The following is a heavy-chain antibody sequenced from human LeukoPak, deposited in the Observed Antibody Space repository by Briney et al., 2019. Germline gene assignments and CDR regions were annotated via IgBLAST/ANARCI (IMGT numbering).Heavy chain of an antibody. J-gene: IGHJ5*02. V-gene: IGHV4-4*07. CDR2: IYSSGST. D-gene: IGHD3-10*01. Sequence: SETLSLTCTVSGGSISTYYWSWIRQPAGKGLEWIGRIYSSGSTNYNPSLKSRVTMSVDTSKNQFSLKLSSVTAADTAVYYCARAQFVPLWFGEKIYNWFDPWGQGTLVTVSS. CDR3: ARAQFVPLWFGEKIYNWFDP. CDR1: GGSISTYY.